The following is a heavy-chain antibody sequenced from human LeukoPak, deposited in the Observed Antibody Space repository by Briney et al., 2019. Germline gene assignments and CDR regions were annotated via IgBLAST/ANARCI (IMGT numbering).Heavy chain of an antibody. J-gene: IGHJ4*02. V-gene: IGHV1-46*01. CDR2: INPRRGST. D-gene: IGHD6-13*01. CDR3: TREGAAEAKNFDY. Sequence: ASVKVSCKPSGYTFTSYLIHWVRQAPGLGHEWMGIINPRRGSTRYAQKFQDRVVVTRDTSTSTVYMELSSLRSDDTAVYYCTREGAAEAKNFDYWGQGTLVTVSS. CDR1: GYTFTSYL.